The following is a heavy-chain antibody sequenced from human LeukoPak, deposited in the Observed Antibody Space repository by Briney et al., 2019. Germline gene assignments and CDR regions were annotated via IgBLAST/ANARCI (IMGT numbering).Heavy chain of an antibody. D-gene: IGHD6-19*01. CDR3: ATNSGWYDSGTINY. CDR1: GGSVSSGSYY. CDR2: IYYSGNT. Sequence: PSETLSLTCSVSGGSVSSGSYYRSWIRQPPGKGLEWIGYIYYSGNTNYNPSLKSRVTISLDTSKNQFSLKVSSVTAADTAVYYCATNSGWYDSGTINYWGQGTLVTVSS. V-gene: IGHV4-61*01. J-gene: IGHJ4*02.